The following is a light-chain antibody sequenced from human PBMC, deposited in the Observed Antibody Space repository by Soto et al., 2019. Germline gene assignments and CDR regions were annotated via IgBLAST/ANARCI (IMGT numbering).Light chain of an antibody. Sequence: DIQMTQSPSSLSASVGDRVTITCRASQSVSSYLSWYQQKPGKAPQLLISTASSLQSGVPSRFSGSGSGTDFILTISSLQPEDFATYFCQRSFSTPGTFGQGTKVDIK. CDR3: QRSFSTPGT. V-gene: IGKV1-39*01. J-gene: IGKJ1*01. CDR1: QSVSSY. CDR2: TAS.